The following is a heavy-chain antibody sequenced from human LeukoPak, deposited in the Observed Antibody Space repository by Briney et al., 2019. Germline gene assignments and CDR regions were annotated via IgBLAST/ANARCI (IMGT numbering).Heavy chain of an antibody. CDR2: ISAYNGNT. CDR1: GYTFTSYG. V-gene: IGHV1-18*01. Sequence: ASVKVSCKASGYTFTSYGISWVRQAPGQGLEWMGWISAYNGNTNYAQKLQGRVTMTTDTSTSTAYMELRSLRSDDTAVYYCARKGYSSSWYVWFDPWGQGTLVTVSS. J-gene: IGHJ5*02. D-gene: IGHD6-13*01. CDR3: ARKGYSSSWYVWFDP.